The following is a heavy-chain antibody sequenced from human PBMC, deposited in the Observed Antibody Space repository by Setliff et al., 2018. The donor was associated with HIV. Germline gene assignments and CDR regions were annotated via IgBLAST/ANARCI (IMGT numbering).Heavy chain of an antibody. Sequence: KPSETLSLTCTVSGGSISSDDYYWNWIRQPPGKGLEWIGYITYSGRTYYSPSLKSRVTISVDTSKNQFSLSLTSVTAADTAVYYCARGVPLLPPHYWGQGTLVTVSS. CDR2: ITYSGRT. CDR1: GGSISSDDYY. V-gene: IGHV4-30-4*08. D-gene: IGHD2-21*02. J-gene: IGHJ4*02. CDR3: ARGVPLLPPHY.